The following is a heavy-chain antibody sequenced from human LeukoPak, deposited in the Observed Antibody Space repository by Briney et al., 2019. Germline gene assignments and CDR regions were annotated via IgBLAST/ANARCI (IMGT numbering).Heavy chain of an antibody. J-gene: IGHJ4*02. V-gene: IGHV3-23*01. CDR3: ARDGYYDSSGGDY. CDR1: GFTFSSYA. Sequence: GGSLRLSCEASGFTFSSYAMSWVRQAPVRGLEWVAIVTNNGGATYYADSVKGRFAISRDNSKDTLYLQMNSLGAEDTALYYCARDGYYDSSGGDYWGQGTLVTVSS. D-gene: IGHD3-22*01. CDR2: VTNNGGAT.